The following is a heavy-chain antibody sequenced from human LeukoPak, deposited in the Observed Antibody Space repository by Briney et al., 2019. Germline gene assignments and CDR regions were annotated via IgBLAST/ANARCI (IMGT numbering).Heavy chain of an antibody. J-gene: IGHJ5*02. Sequence: SETLSLTCTVSGGSISSYYWSWIRQPPRKGLEWIGYIYYTGSTNYNPSLKSRVTISVDTSKNQFSLKLSSVTAADTAVYYCASGSGSSGWFDPWGQGTLVTVSS. D-gene: IGHD1-26*01. V-gene: IGHV4-59*01. CDR1: GGSISSYY. CDR3: ASGSGSSGWFDP. CDR2: IYYTGST.